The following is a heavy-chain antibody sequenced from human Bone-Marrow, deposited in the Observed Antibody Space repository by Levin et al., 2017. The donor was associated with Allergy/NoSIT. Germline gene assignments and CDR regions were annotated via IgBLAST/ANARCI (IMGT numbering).Heavy chain of an antibody. CDR2: AYHTGSGSA. V-gene: IGHV4-4*02. D-gene: IGHD5-24*01. CDR1: GDSITTNNW. J-gene: IGHJ3*02. Sequence: SETLSLTCAVSGDSITTNNWWSWVRQPPGKGLEWIGEAYHTGSGSANYNPSLKSRVTISVDNSKNQFSLKLNSVTAAATAVYVCARARRWIKADTFDIWGQGTMVIVSS. CDR3: ARARRWIKADTFDI.